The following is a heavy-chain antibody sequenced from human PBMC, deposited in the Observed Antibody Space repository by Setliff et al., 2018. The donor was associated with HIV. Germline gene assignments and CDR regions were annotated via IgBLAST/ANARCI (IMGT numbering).Heavy chain of an antibody. CDR2: IYYSGST. V-gene: IGHV4-59*11. CDR1: GGSINSHF. Sequence: TSETLSLTCIVSGGSINSHFWTWIRQPPGKRLEWIGNIYYSGSTNYNPSLKSRVIISVDTSKNLFSLTLSSVTAADTAVYYCAREGRPRGFDIWGQGTMVTVSS. CDR3: AREGRPRGFDI. J-gene: IGHJ3*02.